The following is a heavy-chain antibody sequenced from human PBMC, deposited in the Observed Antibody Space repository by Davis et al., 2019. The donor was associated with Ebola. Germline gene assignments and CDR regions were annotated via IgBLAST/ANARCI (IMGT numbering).Heavy chain of an antibody. J-gene: IGHJ4*02. V-gene: IGHV3-30*04. Sequence: PGGSLRLSCAASGFTFSSYAMHWVRQAPGKGLEWVAVISYDGSNKYYADSVKGRFTISRDNSKNTLYLQMNSLRAEDTAVYYCAKDTGSGWQYYFDYWGQGTLVTVSS. CDR3: AKDTGSGWQYYFDY. D-gene: IGHD6-19*01. CDR2: ISYDGSNK. CDR1: GFTFSSYA.